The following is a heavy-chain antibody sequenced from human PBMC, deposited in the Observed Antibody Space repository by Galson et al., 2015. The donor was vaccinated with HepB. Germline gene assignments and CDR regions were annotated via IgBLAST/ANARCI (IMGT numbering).Heavy chain of an antibody. CDR3: ITDFYDSSGYYDRPHRFGFDY. CDR2: IKSKSDGGTT. CDR1: GFTFSKAW. V-gene: IGHV3-15*01. J-gene: IGHJ4*02. D-gene: IGHD3-22*01. Sequence: SLRLSCAASGFTFSKAWMSWVRQAPGKGLEWVGRIKSKSDGGTTDYAAPVKGRFSISRDDSKNTLYLHMNSLKTEDTAVYFCITDFYDSSGYYDRPHRFGFDYWGQGTLVPVSS.